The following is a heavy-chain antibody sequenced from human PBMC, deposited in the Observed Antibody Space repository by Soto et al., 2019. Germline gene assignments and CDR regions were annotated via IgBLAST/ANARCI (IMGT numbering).Heavy chain of an antibody. CDR1: GGIFSSYA. CDR3: ARVGGVGAPPGADY. CDR2: VIPILGQA. Sequence: SVKVSCKASGGIFSSYAISWLRQAPGQGLEWMGAVIPILGQAYYAQNFQDRVTITADESTRTAYMDLISLRSDDTAVYFCARVGGVGAPPGADYWGQGTLVTVS. D-gene: IGHD1-26*01. J-gene: IGHJ4*02. V-gene: IGHV1-69*13.